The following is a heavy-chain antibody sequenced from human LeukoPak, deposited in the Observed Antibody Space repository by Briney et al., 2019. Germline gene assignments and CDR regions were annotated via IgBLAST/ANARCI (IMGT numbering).Heavy chain of an antibody. CDR1: GFTFRSYA. CDR2: MSSDSSFI. Sequence: PGGSLRLSCVASGFTFRSYAMNWVRQAPGKGLEWVSYMSSDSSFINYADSVKGRFTISRDNAKNSLFLQMDSPRADDTAVCYCARGEVATTYYYGMDVWGQGTTVTVSS. D-gene: IGHD5-12*01. CDR3: ARGEVATTYYYGMDV. J-gene: IGHJ6*02. V-gene: IGHV3-21*05.